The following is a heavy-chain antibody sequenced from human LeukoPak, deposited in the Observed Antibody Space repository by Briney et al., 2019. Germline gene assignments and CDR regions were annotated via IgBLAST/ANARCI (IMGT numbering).Heavy chain of an antibody. CDR3: ARLKGYSSGWYPSYYFDY. V-gene: IGHV4-30-2*01. CDR2: IYHSGST. J-gene: IGHJ4*02. D-gene: IGHD6-19*01. Sequence: PSKTLSLTCTVSGGSISSGGYYWSWIRQPPGKGLEWIGYIYHSGSTYYNPSLKSRVTISVDRSKNQFSLKLSSVTAADTAVYYCARLKGYSSGWYPSYYFDYWGQGTLVTVSS. CDR1: GGSISSGGYY.